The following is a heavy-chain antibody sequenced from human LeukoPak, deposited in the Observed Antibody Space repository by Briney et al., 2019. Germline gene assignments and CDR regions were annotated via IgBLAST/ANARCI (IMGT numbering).Heavy chain of an antibody. J-gene: IGHJ6*02. Sequence: ASVKVSCKASGYTFTSYGISWVRQPPGQGLEWMGWISAYNGNTNYAQKLQGRVTMTTDTSTSTADMELSSLRSDDTAVYYCAPRRWFGESYGMDVWGQGTTVTVSS. CDR2: ISAYNGNT. CDR3: APRRWFGESYGMDV. D-gene: IGHD3-10*01. CDR1: GYTFTSYG. V-gene: IGHV1-18*01.